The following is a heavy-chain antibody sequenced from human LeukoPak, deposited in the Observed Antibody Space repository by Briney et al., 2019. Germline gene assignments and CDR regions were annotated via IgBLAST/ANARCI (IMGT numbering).Heavy chain of an antibody. Sequence: GGSLRLSCAASGFTFSGSAMHWVRQASGKGLEWVGRIRSKANSYATAYAASVKGSFTISRDDSKNTAYLQMNSLKTEDTAVYYCTGLQDYDILTGSDYWGQGTLVTVSS. J-gene: IGHJ4*02. CDR3: TGLQDYDILTGSDY. CDR1: GFTFSGSA. D-gene: IGHD3-9*01. V-gene: IGHV3-73*01. CDR2: IRSKANSYAT.